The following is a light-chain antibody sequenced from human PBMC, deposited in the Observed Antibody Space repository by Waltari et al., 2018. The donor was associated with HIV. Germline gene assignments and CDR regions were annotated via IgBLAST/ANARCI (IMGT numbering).Light chain of an antibody. CDR1: QNIDTF. V-gene: IGKV1-39*01. Sequence: DIQMTQSPSSLSASVGDRVTITCRASQNIDTFLNWYQQKPGKAPKLLLYSASGLQSGVPSTFSASGSGTEFTLTIGGLQPGDVGTYYCQQSHSVPLTFGGGTRVEVK. J-gene: IGKJ4*01. CDR3: QQSHSVPLT. CDR2: SAS.